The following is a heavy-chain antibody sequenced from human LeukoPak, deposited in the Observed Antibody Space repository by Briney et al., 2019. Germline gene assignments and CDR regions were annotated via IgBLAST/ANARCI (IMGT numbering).Heavy chain of an antibody. V-gene: IGHV1-8*01. D-gene: IGHD5-12*01. CDR1: GYTFTSYD. J-gene: IGHJ3*02. CDR2: MNPNSGNT. CDR3: ARGILDIVATEDAFDI. Sequence: ASVKVSCKASGYTFTSYDINWVRQATGQGLEWMGWMNPNSGNTGYAQKFQGRVTMTRNTSISTAYMELSSLRSEDTAVYYCARGILDIVATEDAFDIWGQGTMVTVSS.